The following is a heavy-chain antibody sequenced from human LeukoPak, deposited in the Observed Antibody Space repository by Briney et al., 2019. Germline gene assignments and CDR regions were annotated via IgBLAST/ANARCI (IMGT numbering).Heavy chain of an antibody. V-gene: IGHV4-4*07. CDR2: IYTSGST. J-gene: IGHJ4*02. CDR3: ATVGLGYCSGGSCYTVDY. Sequence: SETLSLTCTVSGGSISSYYWSWIRQPAGKGLEWIGRIYTSGSTNYNPSLKSRVTMSVDTSKNQFSLKLSPVTAADTAVYYCATVGLGYCSGGSCYTVDYWGQGTLVTVSS. CDR1: GGSISSYY. D-gene: IGHD2-15*01.